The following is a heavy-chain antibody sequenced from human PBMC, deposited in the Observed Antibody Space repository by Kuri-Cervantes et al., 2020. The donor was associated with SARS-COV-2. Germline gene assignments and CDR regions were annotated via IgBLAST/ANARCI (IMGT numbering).Heavy chain of an antibody. CDR3: AAAMGY. Sequence: GGSLRLSCAASGFTFSSYAMHWVRQAPGKGLEYVSAISSNGSSTSYADSVKGRFTISRDNAKNTLYLQMNSLRAEDTAVYYCAAAMGYWGQGTLVTVSS. CDR1: GFTFSSYA. J-gene: IGHJ4*02. D-gene: IGHD6-25*01. V-gene: IGHV3-64*04. CDR2: ISSNGSST.